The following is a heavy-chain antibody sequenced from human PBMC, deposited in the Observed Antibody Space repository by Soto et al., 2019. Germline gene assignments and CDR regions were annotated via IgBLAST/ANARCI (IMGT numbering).Heavy chain of an antibody. Sequence: SETLSLTCSVSGDSITTNGYYWGWIRQPPGKGLQWIGNVYWTGSTFSHPSLTSRVFISVDTSKNEFSLRLSSVTAADTAVYYCASTYSGYFDNWGQGTLVTVSS. CDR1: GDSITTNGYY. J-gene: IGHJ4*02. CDR3: ASTYSGYFDN. CDR2: VYWTGST. V-gene: IGHV4-39*07. D-gene: IGHD3-22*01.